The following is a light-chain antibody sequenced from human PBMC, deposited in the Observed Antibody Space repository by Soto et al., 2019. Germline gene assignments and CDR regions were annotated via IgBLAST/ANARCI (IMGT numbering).Light chain of an antibody. CDR1: QFVSSR. V-gene: IGKV3-15*01. CDR2: DTS. J-gene: IGKJ1*01. CDR3: QEYIQWPPGM. Sequence: DXXVTQSPATLSASPGERVTLSCRASQFVSSRLAWYQQRPGQVPRLLIYDTSTRAPGISARFSGSGSGTEFTLTISSLQSEDFAVYYCQEYIQWPPGMFGPGTTVDIK.